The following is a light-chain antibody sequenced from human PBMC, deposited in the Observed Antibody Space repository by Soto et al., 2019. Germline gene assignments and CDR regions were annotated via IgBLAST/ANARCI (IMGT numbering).Light chain of an antibody. CDR2: EVN. CDR3: SSYPFNNAGV. J-gene: IGLJ1*01. Sequence: QSVLPQLASVSGSPGQSITISCTGTRSDVGGYNYVSWYQQHPGKAPKLMIYEVNNRPSGDSNRFSGSKSGNTASLTISGLQAEDEADYLYSSYPFNNAGVFGAETKVTVL. CDR1: RSDVGGYNY. V-gene: IGLV2-14*01.